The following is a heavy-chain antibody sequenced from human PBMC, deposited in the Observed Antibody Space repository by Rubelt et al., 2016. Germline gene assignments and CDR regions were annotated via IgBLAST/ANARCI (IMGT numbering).Heavy chain of an antibody. V-gene: IGHV3-NL1*01. CDR3: AACRDGYNVFDY. CDR1: GFTFSSYG. CDR2: IYSGGST. J-gene: IGHJ4*02. D-gene: IGHD5-24*01. Sequence: QVQLAESGGGVVQPGMSLRLSCAASGFTFSSYGMHWVRQAPGQGLEWVSVIYSGGSTYYADSVKGRFTISRDNSKNTLYLQMNSLRAEDTAVYYCAACRDGYNVFDYWGQGTLVTVSS.